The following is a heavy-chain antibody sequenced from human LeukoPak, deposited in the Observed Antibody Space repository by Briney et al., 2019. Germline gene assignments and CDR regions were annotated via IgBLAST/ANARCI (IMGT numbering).Heavy chain of an antibody. CDR1: GFTVSSNY. V-gene: IGHV3-53*01. CDR3: AKPYYYDSSGYGCYDS. J-gene: IGHJ5*01. CDR2: IYSGGST. Sequence: GGSLRLFCAASGFTVSSNYMSWVRQAPGKGLEWVSVIYSGGSTYYADSVKGRFTISRDNSKNTLYLQMNSLRAEDTAVYYCAKPYYYDSSGYGCYDSWGQGTLVTVSS. D-gene: IGHD3-22*01.